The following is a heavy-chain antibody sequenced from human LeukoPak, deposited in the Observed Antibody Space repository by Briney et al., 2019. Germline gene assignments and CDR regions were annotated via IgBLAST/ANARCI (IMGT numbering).Heavy chain of an antibody. D-gene: IGHD1-14*01. Sequence: PGGSLRLSCAASGFTFSSYGMHWVRQAPGKGLEWVAVIWYDGSKKYYPDSVKGRFTISRDNSKNTLYLQMNSLRAEDTAVYYCARDLTLDVFDIWGQGTMVTVSS. J-gene: IGHJ3*02. CDR2: IWYDGSKK. V-gene: IGHV3-33*01. CDR1: GFTFSSYG. CDR3: ARDLTLDVFDI.